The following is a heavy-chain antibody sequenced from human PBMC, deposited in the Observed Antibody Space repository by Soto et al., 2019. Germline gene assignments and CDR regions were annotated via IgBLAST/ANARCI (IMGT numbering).Heavy chain of an antibody. V-gene: IGHV4-31*03. CDR3: ARRVGNNYAYTENYFDI. Sequence: PSETLSLTCTVSGGSISSGGYYWSWIRQHPGKGLEWIGYIYYSGSTYYNPSLKSRVTISVDTSKNQFSLKLSSVTAADTAVYYCARRVGNNYAYTENYFDILGQGPMVTVS. CDR2: IYYSGST. D-gene: IGHD5-18*01. CDR1: GGSISSGGYY. J-gene: IGHJ3*02.